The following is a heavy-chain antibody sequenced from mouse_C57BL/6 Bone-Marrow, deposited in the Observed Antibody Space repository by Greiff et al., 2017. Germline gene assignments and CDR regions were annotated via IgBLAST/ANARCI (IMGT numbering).Heavy chain of an antibody. CDR3: ARGGYYGSSIFAMDY. CDR1: GYTFTSYG. Sequence: QVQLQQSGAELARPGASVKLSCKASGYTFTSYGISWVKQRTGQGLEWIGEIYPRSGNTYYNEKFKGKDTLTADKSSSTAYMELRSLTSEDSAVYFCARGGYYGSSIFAMDYWGQGTSVTVSS. CDR2: IYPRSGNT. V-gene: IGHV1-81*01. D-gene: IGHD1-1*01. J-gene: IGHJ4*01.